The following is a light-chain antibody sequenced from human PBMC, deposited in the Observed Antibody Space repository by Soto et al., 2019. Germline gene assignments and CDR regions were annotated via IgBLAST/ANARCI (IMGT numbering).Light chain of an antibody. Sequence: AIRMTQSPSSLSASTGDRVTITCRASQGISSYLAWYQQKPGKSPKLMIYAASTLQGGVPSRFSGSGSGTDFTLTIISLQSEDFAIYYCQQYYSYPRTFGQGTKVEIK. CDR1: QGISSY. J-gene: IGKJ1*01. CDR3: QQYYSYPRT. CDR2: AAS. V-gene: IGKV1-8*01.